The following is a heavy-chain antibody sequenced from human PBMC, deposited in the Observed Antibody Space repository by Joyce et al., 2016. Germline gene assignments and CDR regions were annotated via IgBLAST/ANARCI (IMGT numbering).Heavy chain of an antibody. J-gene: IGHJ4*02. V-gene: IGHV3-30*04. CDR2: LSFYGSSK. D-gene: IGHD3-3*02. CDR1: GFTFSSYA. CDR3: ARELASPHAY. Sequence: QVQLVESGGGVVQPGRSLRLSCAASGFTFSSYAMYWVRQAPGKGLEWVAVLSFYGSSKYYADSVKGRFTISRDNSKNTLYLQMNSLRAEDTTVYYCARELASPHAYWGQGTLVTVSS.